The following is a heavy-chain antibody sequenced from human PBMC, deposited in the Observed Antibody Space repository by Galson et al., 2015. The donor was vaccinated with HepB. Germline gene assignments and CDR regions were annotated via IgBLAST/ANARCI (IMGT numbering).Heavy chain of an antibody. CDR2: INPNSGST. CDR3: AREVVPAAYYGMDV. D-gene: IGHD2-2*01. CDR1: GYTFTNYY. V-gene: IGHV1-46*01. Sequence: VKVSCKASGYTFTNYYMHWVRQAPGQGLEWMGIINPNSGSTSYAQKFQGRVTMTRDTSTSTLYMELSSLRSEDTAVYYCAREVVPAAYYGMDVWGQGTTVTVSS. J-gene: IGHJ6*02.